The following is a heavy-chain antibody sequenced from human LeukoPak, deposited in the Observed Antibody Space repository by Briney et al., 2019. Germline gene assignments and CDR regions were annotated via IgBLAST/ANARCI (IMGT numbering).Heavy chain of an antibody. CDR2: IYTSGST. D-gene: IGHD5-24*01. Sequence: SQTLSLTCTVSGGSISSGSYYWSWIRQPAGKGLEWIGRIYTSGSTNYNPSLKSRVTISVDTSKNQFSLKLSSVTAADTAVYYCARDASWRRDGYNPWSQGTLVTVSS. J-gene: IGHJ4*02. CDR1: GGSISSGSYY. V-gene: IGHV4-61*02. CDR3: ARDASWRRDGYNP.